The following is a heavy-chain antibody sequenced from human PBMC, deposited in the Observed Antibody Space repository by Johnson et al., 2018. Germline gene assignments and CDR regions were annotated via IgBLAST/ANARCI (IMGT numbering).Heavy chain of an antibody. D-gene: IGHD3-3*01. Sequence: QVQLVESGPGLVKPSETLSLTCTVSGDSLRDYYWAWIRQPPGKGLAWIGYVHYSGTTHYNPSLKSRLTISVDTSENKVSQRLNSVTAEDTAIYYCARDTRNWYFDLWGRGTPVTVSS. CDR3: ARDTRNWYFDL. J-gene: IGHJ2*01. V-gene: IGHV4-59*01. CDR2: VHYSGTT. CDR1: GDSLRDYY.